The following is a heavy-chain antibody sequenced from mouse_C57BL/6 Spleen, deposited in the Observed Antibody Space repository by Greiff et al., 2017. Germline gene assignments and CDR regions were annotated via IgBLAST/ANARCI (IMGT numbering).Heavy chain of an antibody. Sequence: EVQLQESGPELVKPGASVKISCKASGYSFTGYFMNWVMQSHGKSLEWIGRINPYNGDTFYNQKFKGKATLTVDKSSSTAHMELRSLTSEDSAVYYCARSITTVTGDFDVWGTGTTVTVSS. CDR1: GYSFTGYF. CDR3: ARSITTVTGDFDV. J-gene: IGHJ1*03. CDR2: INPYNGDT. D-gene: IGHD1-1*01. V-gene: IGHV1-20*01.